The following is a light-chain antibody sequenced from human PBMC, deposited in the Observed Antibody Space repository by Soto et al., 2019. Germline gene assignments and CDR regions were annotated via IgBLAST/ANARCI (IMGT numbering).Light chain of an antibody. Sequence: DVVMTHAPLSLPFTLGQPASISCSSNQILVHSDGIAYFSWFQQRPGRSPRRLIYKVSNRDSGVPARFSDSGSGTDFALKISRVEAEDVGVYYCMQGTHWPITFGQGTRLEI. V-gene: IGKV2-30*02. J-gene: IGKJ5*01. CDR1: QILVHSDGIAY. CDR2: KVS. CDR3: MQGTHWPIT.